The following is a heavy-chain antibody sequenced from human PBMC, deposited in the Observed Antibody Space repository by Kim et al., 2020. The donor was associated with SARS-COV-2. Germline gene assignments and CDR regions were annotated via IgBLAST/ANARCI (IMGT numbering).Heavy chain of an antibody. CDR3: AGGGVGATFDY. CDR2: IYYSGST. Sequence: SETLSLTCTVSGGSISSYYWSWIRQPPGKGLEWIGYIYYSGSTNYNPSLKSRVTISVDTSKNQFSLKLSSVTAADTAVYYCAGGGVGATFDYWGQGTLVTVSS. V-gene: IGHV4-59*01. D-gene: IGHD1-26*01. J-gene: IGHJ4*02. CDR1: GGSISSYY.